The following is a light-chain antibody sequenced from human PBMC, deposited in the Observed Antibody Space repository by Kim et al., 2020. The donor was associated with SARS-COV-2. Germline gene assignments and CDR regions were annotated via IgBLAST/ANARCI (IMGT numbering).Light chain of an antibody. CDR3: QQNSYYSYT. J-gene: IGKJ3*01. CDR2: MTS. CDR1: QSLDDW. Sequence: DIQMTQSPSTLSANVGDRVIITCRASQSLDDWLAWYQHKPGKAPKLLIYMTSSLESGVPSRVSGSRFRTEFTLTINTLQPYDFATYFCQQNSYYSYTFCPGTKVDIK. V-gene: IGKV1-5*03.